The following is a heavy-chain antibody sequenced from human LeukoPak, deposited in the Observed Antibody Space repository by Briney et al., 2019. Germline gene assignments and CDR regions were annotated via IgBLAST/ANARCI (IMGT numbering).Heavy chain of an antibody. CDR3: ARDRTRYSSGWGFDY. CDR2: IYYSGST. Sequence: PSETLSLTCTVSGGSISSYYWSWIRQPPGKGLEWIRYIYYSGSTNYNPSLKSRVTISVDTSKNQFSLKLSSVTAADTAVYYCARDRTRYSSGWGFDYWGQGTLVTVSS. CDR1: GGSISSYY. J-gene: IGHJ4*02. V-gene: IGHV4-59*01. D-gene: IGHD6-19*01.